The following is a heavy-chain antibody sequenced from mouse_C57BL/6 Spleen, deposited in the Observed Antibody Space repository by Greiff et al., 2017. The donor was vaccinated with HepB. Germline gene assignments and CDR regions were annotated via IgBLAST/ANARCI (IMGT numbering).Heavy chain of an antibody. CDR3: ARDLTGYYAMDY. Sequence: EVMLVESGGGLVKPGGSLKLSCAASGFTFSSYAMSWVRQTPEKRLEWVATISDGGSYTYYPDNVKGRFTISRDNAKNNLYLQMSHLKSEDTAMYYCARDLTGYYAMDYWGQGTSVTVSS. CDR1: GFTFSSYA. V-gene: IGHV5-4*01. J-gene: IGHJ4*01. D-gene: IGHD4-1*01. CDR2: ISDGGSYT.